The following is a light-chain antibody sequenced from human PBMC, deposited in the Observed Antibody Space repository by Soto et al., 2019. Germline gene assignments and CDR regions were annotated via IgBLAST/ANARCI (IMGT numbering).Light chain of an antibody. CDR3: QQYGNSPKWT. CDR2: AAS. J-gene: IGKJ1*01. CDR1: QTVSSRY. V-gene: IGKV3-20*01. Sequence: EIVVTQSPGTLSLSPGERATLSCRASQTVSSRYLAWYQQKPGQAPRLLVYAASTRAPGVPDRFSGSGSRTDFPLTISRLEPADFAVYYCQQYGNSPKWTFGQGTKVEI.